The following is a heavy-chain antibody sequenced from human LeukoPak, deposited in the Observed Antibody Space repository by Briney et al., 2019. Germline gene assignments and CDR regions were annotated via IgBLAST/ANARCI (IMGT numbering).Heavy chain of an antibody. CDR1: GFTFSSYN. V-gene: IGHV3-23*01. D-gene: IGHD4-17*01. CDR3: ARDDYGDSGPLFDY. J-gene: IGHJ4*02. Sequence: GGSLRLSCAASGFTFSSYNMNWVRRAPGQGLEWVSTIRTNGAGTHYADSVRGRFTISRDDSKNTLYLQMDSLRAEDTAVYYCARDDYGDSGPLFDYWGQGTLVTDSS. CDR2: IRTNGAGT.